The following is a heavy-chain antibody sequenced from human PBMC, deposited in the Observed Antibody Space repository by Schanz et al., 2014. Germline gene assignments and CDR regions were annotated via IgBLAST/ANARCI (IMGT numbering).Heavy chain of an antibody. D-gene: IGHD1-1*01. Sequence: QAQLVQSGREVKKPGASVKVSCKASGYSFSAYYIHWMRQAPGQGLEWLGRFTHISQKFQGRVTMTRDTSSTTAYMELNSLRSDDTAVYYCVRELSGGTFDYWGQGALVTVSS. CDR2: FT. CDR1: GYSFSAYY. V-gene: IGHV1-2*06. J-gene: IGHJ4*02. CDR3: VRELSGGTFDY.